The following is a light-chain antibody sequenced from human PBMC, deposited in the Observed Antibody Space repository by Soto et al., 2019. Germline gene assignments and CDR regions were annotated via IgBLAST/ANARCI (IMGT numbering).Light chain of an antibody. Sequence: DIVMTQSPDSLAVSLGERATINCKSSQSVLYSSNNKNYLAWYQQKPGQPPKLLIYWASTRESGVPDRFSGSGSGTDFTLTISSLQAEDVAVYYCQQYYSSPYTFGQGIKLEFK. CDR3: QQYYSSPYT. V-gene: IGKV4-1*01. CDR1: QSVLYSSNNKNY. CDR2: WAS. J-gene: IGKJ2*01.